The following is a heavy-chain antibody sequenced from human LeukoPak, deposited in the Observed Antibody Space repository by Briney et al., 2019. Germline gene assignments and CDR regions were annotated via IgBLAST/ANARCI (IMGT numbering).Heavy chain of an antibody. D-gene: IGHD2-2*01. V-gene: IGHV1-46*01. Sequence: ASVKVSCKASGYTFTSYYMHWVRQAPGQGLEWMGIINPLGGSTNYAQNFQGRVAMTRDTSTTTVYMELSSLRSEDTAVYYCARSERFCSGTSCFPFDYWGQGTLVTVSS. CDR1: GYTFTSYY. J-gene: IGHJ4*02. CDR3: ARSERFCSGTSCFPFDY. CDR2: INPLGGST.